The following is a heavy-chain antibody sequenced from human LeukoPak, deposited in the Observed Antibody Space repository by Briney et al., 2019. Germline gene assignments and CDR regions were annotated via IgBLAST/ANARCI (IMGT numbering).Heavy chain of an antibody. CDR3: AGPLKSIAARYFDL. D-gene: IGHD6-6*01. J-gene: IGHJ2*01. V-gene: IGHV1-69*04. CDR1: GGTFSSYA. CDR2: IIPILCII. Sequence: SVKVSCKASGGTFSSYAISWVRQAPGQGLEWMGRIIPILCIINYAQKFQGRVTITADKSTSTAYMELSSLRSEDTAVYYCAGPLKSIAARYFDLWGRGTLVTVSS.